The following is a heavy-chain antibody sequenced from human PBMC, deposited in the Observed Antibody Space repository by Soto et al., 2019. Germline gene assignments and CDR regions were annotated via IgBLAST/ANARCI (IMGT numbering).Heavy chain of an antibody. D-gene: IGHD4-17*01. CDR2: IKQDGSEK. V-gene: IGHV3-7*03. Sequence: GGSLRLSCAASGFTFSSYWMSWVRQAPGKGLEWVANIKQDGSEKYYVDSVKGRFTISRDNAKNSLYLQMNSLRAEDTAVYYCARSYDYGDYWGSYYGMDVWGQGTAVTVS. CDR3: ARSYDYGDYWGSYYGMDV. J-gene: IGHJ6*02. CDR1: GFTFSSYW.